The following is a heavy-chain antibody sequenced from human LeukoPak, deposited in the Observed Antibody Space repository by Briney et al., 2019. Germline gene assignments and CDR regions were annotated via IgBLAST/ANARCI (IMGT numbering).Heavy chain of an antibody. J-gene: IGHJ4*02. Sequence: GGSLRLSCAASGFVFSHFNMHWVRQAPGEGLEWVAFIFYEEGKRSYSDSVKGRFTISRDISKRTLYLQMNGLRVEDTAVYYCAKDSATWGFDSWGQGTLVTVSS. CDR2: IFYEEGKR. D-gene: IGHD3-16*01. CDR1: GFVFSHFN. V-gene: IGHV3-30*02. CDR3: AKDSATWGFDS.